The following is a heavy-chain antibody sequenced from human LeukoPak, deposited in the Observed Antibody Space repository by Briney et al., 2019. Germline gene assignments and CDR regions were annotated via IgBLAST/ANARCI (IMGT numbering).Heavy chain of an antibody. CDR3: VSSYCSGGSCYSAPGY. Sequence: GGSLRLSCAASGFTFSSYWMHWVRQAPGKALVWVSRINSDGSSTSYADSVKGRFTISRDNAKNTLYLQMNSLRAEDTAVYYCVSSYCSGGSCYSAPGYWGQGTLVTVSS. CDR2: INSDGSST. D-gene: IGHD2-15*01. CDR1: GFTFSSYW. J-gene: IGHJ4*02. V-gene: IGHV3-74*01.